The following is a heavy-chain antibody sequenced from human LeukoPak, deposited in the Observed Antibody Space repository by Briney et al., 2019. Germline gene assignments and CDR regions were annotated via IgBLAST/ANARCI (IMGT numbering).Heavy chain of an antibody. Sequence: ASVKVSCKASGGTFNSDAISWVRQAPGQGLEWMGIINPSGGSTSYAQKFQGRVTMTRDTSTSTVYMELSSLRSEDTAVYYCSRGPTIRGRWFDPWGQGTLVTVSS. J-gene: IGHJ5*02. CDR2: INPSGGST. D-gene: IGHD5-24*01. V-gene: IGHV1-46*02. CDR1: GGTFNSDA. CDR3: SRGPTIRGRWFDP.